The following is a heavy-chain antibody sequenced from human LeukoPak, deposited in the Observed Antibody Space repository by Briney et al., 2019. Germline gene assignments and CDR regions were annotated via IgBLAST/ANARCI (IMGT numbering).Heavy chain of an antibody. D-gene: IGHD3-22*01. CDR3: ARVYYYDSSGYLDY. J-gene: IGHJ4*02. Sequence: PGGSLRLSCAASGLTFSSYSMNWVRQAPGKGLEWASFISISSSYRYYADSVKGRFTISRDNAKNSLYLQMKSLRAEDTAVYYCARVYYYDSSGYLDYWGQGTLVTVSS. CDR1: GLTFSSYS. CDR2: ISISSSYR. V-gene: IGHV3-21*01.